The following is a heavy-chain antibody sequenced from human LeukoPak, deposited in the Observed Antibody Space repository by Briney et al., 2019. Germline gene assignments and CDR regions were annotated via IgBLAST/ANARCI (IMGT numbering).Heavy chain of an antibody. CDR2: ISAYNGNT. D-gene: IGHD6-19*01. CDR3: ARDLSAVAGTYYFDY. CDR1: GYTFTSYG. J-gene: IGHJ4*02. Sequence: ASVKVSCKASGYTFTSYGISWVRQAPGQGLEWMGWISAYNGNTNYAQKLQGRVTMTTDTSTSTAYMELRSLRSDDTAVYYCARDLSAVAGTYYFDYWGQGTLVTVSS. V-gene: IGHV1-18*01.